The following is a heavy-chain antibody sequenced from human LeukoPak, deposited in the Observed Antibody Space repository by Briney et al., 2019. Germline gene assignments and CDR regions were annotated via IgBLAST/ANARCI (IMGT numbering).Heavy chain of an antibody. CDR2: IKPDSGAT. Sequence: ASVKVSCKASGYTFTVHYLHWLRQAPGQGLEWMGWIKPDSGATNFAQNFQGRVTMTSDTSINTAYMELGSLTSDDTAMYYCARDHDYGPDYWGQGTLVTVSA. J-gene: IGHJ4*02. CDR3: ARDHDYGPDY. V-gene: IGHV1-2*02. D-gene: IGHD4/OR15-4a*01. CDR1: GYTFTVHY.